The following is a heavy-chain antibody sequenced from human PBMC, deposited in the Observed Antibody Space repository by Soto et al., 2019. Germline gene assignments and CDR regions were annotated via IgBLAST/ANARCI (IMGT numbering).Heavy chain of an antibody. Sequence: PSETLSLTCTISGCSISSYYWSWIRQPPGKGLEWIGYIYYSGSTNYNPSLKSRVTISVDTSKNQFSLKLSSVTAADTAVYYCARPTAKSDAFDIWGQGTMVTV. CDR3: ARPTAKSDAFDI. CDR1: GCSISSYY. CDR2: IYYSGST. V-gene: IGHV4-59*08. J-gene: IGHJ3*02. D-gene: IGHD4-4*01.